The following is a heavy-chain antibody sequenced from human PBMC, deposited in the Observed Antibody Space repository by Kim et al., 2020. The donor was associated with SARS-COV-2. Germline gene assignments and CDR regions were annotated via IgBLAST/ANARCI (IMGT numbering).Heavy chain of an antibody. D-gene: IGHD2-2*01. CDR1: GYTFTSYA. CDR3: ARGARYCSSTSCYVWFDP. Sequence: ASVKVSCKASGYTFTSYAMHWVRQAPGQRLEWMGWINAGNGNTKYSQKFQGRVTITRDTSASTAYMELSSLRSEDTAVYYCARGARYCSSTSCYVWFDPWGQGTLVTVSS. J-gene: IGHJ5*02. CDR2: INAGNGNT. V-gene: IGHV1-3*01.